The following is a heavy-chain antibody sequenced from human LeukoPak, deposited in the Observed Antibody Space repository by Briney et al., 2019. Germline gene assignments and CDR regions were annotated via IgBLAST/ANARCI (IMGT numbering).Heavy chain of an antibody. V-gene: IGHV1-2*02. CDR3: ARDTARITIFGVAKYMDV. CDR1: GYTFTGYY. CDR2: INPNSGGT. J-gene: IGHJ6*03. D-gene: IGHD3-3*01. Sequence: ASVKVSCTASGYTFTGYYMHWVRQAPGQGLEWMGWINPNSGGTNYAQKFQGRVTLTRDTSISTAYMELSRLRSDDTAVYYCARDTARITIFGVAKYMDVWGKGTTVTVSS.